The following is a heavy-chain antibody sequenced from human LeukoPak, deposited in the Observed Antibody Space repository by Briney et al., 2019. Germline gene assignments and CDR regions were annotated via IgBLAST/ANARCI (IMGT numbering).Heavy chain of an antibody. CDR3: ASSREYYYDSSGYPYYFDY. CDR2: IYYSGST. J-gene: IGHJ4*02. Sequence: PSQTLSLTCSVSGGSISSGGYYWSWIRQHPGKGLEWIGYIYYSGSTYYNPSLKSRVSISVDTSTNQFSLRLSSVIAADTAVYYCASSREYYYDSSGYPYYFDYWGQGTLVTVSS. V-gene: IGHV4-31*03. D-gene: IGHD3-22*01. CDR1: GGSISSGGYY.